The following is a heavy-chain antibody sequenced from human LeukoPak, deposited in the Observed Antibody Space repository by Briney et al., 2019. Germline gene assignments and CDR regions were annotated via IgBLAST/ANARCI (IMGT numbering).Heavy chain of an antibody. D-gene: IGHD6-13*01. Sequence: GGSLRLSCAASGFTFKTYSMHWVRQAPGKGLEWVAFIRYDGSNKYYADSVKGRFTISRDNSKNTLYLQMNSLRAEDTAVYYCAKSHLGYSSSWYVFDYWGQGTLVTVSS. CDR2: IRYDGSNK. CDR1: GFTFKTYS. J-gene: IGHJ4*02. CDR3: AKSHLGYSSSWYVFDY. V-gene: IGHV3-30*02.